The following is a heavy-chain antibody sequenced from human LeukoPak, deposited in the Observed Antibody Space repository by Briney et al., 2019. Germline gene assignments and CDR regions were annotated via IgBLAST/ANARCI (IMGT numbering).Heavy chain of an antibody. Sequence: SETLSLTCTVSGDSISSYYWSWIRQPPGKGLEWIGYIYYSGSTNYNPSLKSRVTISVDTSKNQFSLKLSSVTAADTAVYYCARHAGDSSSWIHYFDYWGQGTLVTVSS. CDR3: ARHAGDSSSWIHYFDY. D-gene: IGHD6-13*01. CDR2: IYYSGST. J-gene: IGHJ4*02. V-gene: IGHV4-59*08. CDR1: GDSISSYY.